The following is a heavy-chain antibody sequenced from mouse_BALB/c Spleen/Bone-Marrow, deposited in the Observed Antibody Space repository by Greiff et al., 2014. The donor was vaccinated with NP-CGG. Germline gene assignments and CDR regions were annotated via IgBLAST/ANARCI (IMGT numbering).Heavy chain of an antibody. J-gene: IGHJ1*01. Sequence: QVQLKESGAELARPGASVKMSCKASGYTFTSYMMHWIKQRPGQGLEWIGYIDPSSGYSNYNQKFKDKATLTADISSSTAYMQLSSLTSEDSAVYYCAPYDGYYNWYFDVWGAGTTVTVSS. V-gene: IGHV1-4*01. CDR2: IDPSSGYS. CDR1: GYTFTSYM. CDR3: APYDGYYNWYFDV. D-gene: IGHD2-3*01.